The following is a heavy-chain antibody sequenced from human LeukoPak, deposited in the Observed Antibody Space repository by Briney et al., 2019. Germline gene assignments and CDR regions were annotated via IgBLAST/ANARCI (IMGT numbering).Heavy chain of an antibody. D-gene: IGHD3-22*01. CDR3: AGLVGRYSSGLYYYYFDY. J-gene: IGHJ4*02. Sequence: SETLSLTCTVSGDSINSLDLWSWVRQPPGKGLEWIGEMYLSGTTHSNPSVKSRVTISIDKSKNQFFLNLSSVTAADTAVYYCAGLVGRYSSGLYYYYFDYWARGPWSPSPQ. CDR1: GDSINSLDL. CDR2: MYLSGTT. V-gene: IGHV4-4*02.